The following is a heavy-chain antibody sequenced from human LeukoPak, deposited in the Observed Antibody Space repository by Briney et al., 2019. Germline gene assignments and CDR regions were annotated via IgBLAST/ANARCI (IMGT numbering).Heavy chain of an antibody. J-gene: IGHJ4*02. D-gene: IGHD7-27*01. Sequence: PSETLSLTCTVSGGSISSSSYYWGWIRQPPGKGLEWIGSIYYSGSTYYNPSLKSRVTISVDTSRNQFSLKLSSVTAADTAVYYCARALPGDRIKGFDYWGQGTLVTVSS. V-gene: IGHV4-39*01. CDR2: IYYSGST. CDR3: ARALPGDRIKGFDY. CDR1: GGSISSSSYY.